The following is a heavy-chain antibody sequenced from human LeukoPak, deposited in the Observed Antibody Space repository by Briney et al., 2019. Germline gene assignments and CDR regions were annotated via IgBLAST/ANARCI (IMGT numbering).Heavy chain of an antibody. V-gene: IGHV4-39*07. CDR2: IYYSGTT. CDR1: GGSISSSSKY. J-gene: IGHJ4*02. Sequence: SETLSLTCTVSGGSISSSSKYWGWIRQSPGKGLEWIGSIYYSGTTYYNPSLKSRVTISVDTSKNQFSLKLSSVTAADTAVYYCARALTVTTGFFDYWGQGTLVTVSS. D-gene: IGHD4-17*01. CDR3: ARALTVTTGFFDY.